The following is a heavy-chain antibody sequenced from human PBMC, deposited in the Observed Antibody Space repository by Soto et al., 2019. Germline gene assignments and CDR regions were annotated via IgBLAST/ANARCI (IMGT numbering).Heavy chain of an antibody. CDR3: AREVPSHYSSALTFDY. CDR1: GYTFTSYY. Sequence: ASVKVSCKASGYTFTSYYMHWVRQAPGQGLEWMGIINPSGGSTSYAQKFQGRVTMTRDTSTSTVYMELSSLRSEDTAVYYCAREVPSHYSSALTFDYWGQGTLVTVSS. CDR2: INPSGGST. J-gene: IGHJ4*02. D-gene: IGHD6-25*01. V-gene: IGHV1-46*01.